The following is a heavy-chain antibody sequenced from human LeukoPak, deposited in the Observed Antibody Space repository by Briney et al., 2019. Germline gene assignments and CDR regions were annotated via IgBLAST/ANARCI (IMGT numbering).Heavy chain of an antibody. CDR2: IKPDGSEK. J-gene: IGHJ5*01. V-gene: IGHV3-7*01. Sequence: PGGSLRLSCAASGFVFSASYMSWVRKAPGKGLEWVATIKPDGSEKYHVDSVSGRFTLSRDNTNDSLFLQMNSLRVDDTAVYYCVRGGTYWTVSWGQGTLVNVS. CDR3: VRGGTYWTVS. CDR1: GFVFSASY.